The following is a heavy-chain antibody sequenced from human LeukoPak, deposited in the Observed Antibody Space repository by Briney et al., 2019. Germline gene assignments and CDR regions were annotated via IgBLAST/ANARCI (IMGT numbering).Heavy chain of an antibody. D-gene: IGHD1-1*01. Sequence: GGSLRLSCAASGFTFDDYAMHWVRQAPGKGLEWVSLISWDGSSTYYADSVKGRFTISRDNSKNSLYLQMNSLRAEDTALYYCAKDKATGNYYYYGMDVWGKGTTVTVSS. J-gene: IGHJ6*04. CDR2: ISWDGSST. CDR1: GFTFDDYA. V-gene: IGHV3-43D*04. CDR3: AKDKATGNYYYYGMDV.